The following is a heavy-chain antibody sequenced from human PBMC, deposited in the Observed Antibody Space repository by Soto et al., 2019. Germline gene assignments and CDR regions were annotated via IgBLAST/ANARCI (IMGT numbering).Heavy chain of an antibody. V-gene: IGHV4-34*01. J-gene: IGHJ4*02. D-gene: IGHD3-10*01. CDR1: GGSFSGYY. CDR2: INHSGRT. CDR3: ARGRITMVRGVIKLYYFDY. Sequence: SETLSLTCAVYGGSFSGYYWSWIRQPPGKGLEWIGEINHSGRTNYNPTLKSRVTISVGKSKNQFSLKLSSVTAADTAVYYCARGRITMVRGVIKLYYFDYWGQGTLVTVSS.